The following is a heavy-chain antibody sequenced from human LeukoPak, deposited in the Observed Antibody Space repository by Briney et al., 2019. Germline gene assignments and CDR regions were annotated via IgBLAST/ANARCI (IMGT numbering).Heavy chain of an antibody. CDR3: ARAGQWLCYFDY. CDR1: GGSISSYY. D-gene: IGHD6-19*01. V-gene: IGHV4-59*01. Sequence: SETLSLTCTVSGGSISSYYWSWIRQPPGKGLEWIGYIYYSGSTNYNPSLKSRVTISVDTSKNQFSLKLSSVTAADTAVYYCARAGQWLCYFDYWGQGTLVTVSS. J-gene: IGHJ4*02. CDR2: IYYSGST.